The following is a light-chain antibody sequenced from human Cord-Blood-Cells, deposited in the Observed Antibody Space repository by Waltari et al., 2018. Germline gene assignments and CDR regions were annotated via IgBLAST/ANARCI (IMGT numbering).Light chain of an antibody. CDR2: AAS. J-gene: IGKJ4*01. CDR3: LQDYNYPLT. CDR1: QGIRND. V-gene: IGKV1-6*01. Sequence: AIQMTQSPSSLSASVGDRVTITCRASQGIRNDLGWYQQKPGKAPKLLIYAASSLQSGGPSRFSGSGAGTDFTLTISSLQPEDFATYYCLQDYNYPLTFGGGTKVEIK.